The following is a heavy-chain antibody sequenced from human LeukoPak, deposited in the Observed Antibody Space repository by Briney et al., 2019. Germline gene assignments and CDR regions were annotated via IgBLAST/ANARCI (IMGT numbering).Heavy chain of an antibody. CDR1: GGSISSYY. D-gene: IGHD3-9*01. J-gene: IGHJ6*02. Sequence: PSETLSLTCTVSGGSISSYYWSCIRQPPGKGLEWIGYIYYSGSTNYNPSLKSRVTISVDTSKNQFSLKLSSVTAADTAVYYCARHPVLRYFDWSLDVWGQGTTVTVSS. V-gene: IGHV4-59*08. CDR2: IYYSGST. CDR3: ARHPVLRYFDWSLDV.